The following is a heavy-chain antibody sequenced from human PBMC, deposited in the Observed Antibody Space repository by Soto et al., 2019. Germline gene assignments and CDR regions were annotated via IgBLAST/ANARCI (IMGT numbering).Heavy chain of an antibody. CDR3: ARHYDFPPFDP. CDR1: GGSISSYY. Sequence: SETLSLTCTVSGGSISSYYWSWIRQPPGKGLEWIGYIYYSGSTNYNPSLKSRVTISVDTSKNQFSLKLSSVTAADTAVYYCARHYDFPPFDPWGQGTLVTVSS. J-gene: IGHJ5*02. V-gene: IGHV4-59*08. D-gene: IGHD3-3*01. CDR2: IYYSGST.